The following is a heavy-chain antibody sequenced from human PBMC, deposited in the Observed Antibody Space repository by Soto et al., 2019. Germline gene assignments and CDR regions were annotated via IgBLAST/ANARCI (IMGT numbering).Heavy chain of an antibody. J-gene: IGHJ4*02. CDR2: IIPIFGTA. Sequence: QVQLVQSGAEVKKPGSSVKVSCKASGGTFSSYAISWVRQAPGQGLEWMGGIIPIFGTANYAQKFQGRVTITGDESTSTAYMELSSLRSEDTSVYSCARGGAVAGPETFFDFWGQGPLVTVSS. V-gene: IGHV1-69*12. D-gene: IGHD6-19*01. CDR3: ARGGAVAGPETFFDF. CDR1: GGTFSSYA.